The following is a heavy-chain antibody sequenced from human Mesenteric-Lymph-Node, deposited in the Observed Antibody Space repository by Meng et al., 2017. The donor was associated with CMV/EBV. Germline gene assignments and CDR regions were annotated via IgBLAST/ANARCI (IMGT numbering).Heavy chain of an antibody. CDR2: INPNSGGT. J-gene: IGHJ5*02. CDR1: GYTFIAQY. V-gene: IGHV1-2*02. D-gene: IGHD1-26*01. Sequence: ASVKVSCKTSGYTFIAQYIHWIRQAPGQGLEWMGWINPNSGGTNYVEKFQGRVTMTRDTSTSTVYMELTGLTSDDTAVYYCAKVSSPLGALPLGCFDPWGQGTLVTVSS. CDR3: AKVSSPLGALPLGCFDP.